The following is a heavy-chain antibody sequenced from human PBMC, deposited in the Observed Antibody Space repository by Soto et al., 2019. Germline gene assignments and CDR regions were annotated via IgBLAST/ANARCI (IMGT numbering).Heavy chain of an antibody. J-gene: IGHJ4*02. Sequence: PGGSLRLSCAASGFTFSGYSVNWVRQAPGKGLEWVSYISSGSKTIYYAGSVKGRFTVSRDNARNSQYLQMNSLRDEDTAVYYCAREDILGVRSFDYWGQGTLVTVSS. CDR3: AREDILGVRSFDY. D-gene: IGHD3-9*01. V-gene: IGHV3-48*02. CDR1: GFTFSGYS. CDR2: ISSGSKTI.